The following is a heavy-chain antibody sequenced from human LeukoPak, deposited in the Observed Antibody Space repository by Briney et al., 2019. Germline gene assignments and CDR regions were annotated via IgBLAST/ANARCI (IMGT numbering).Heavy chain of an antibody. J-gene: IGHJ4*02. D-gene: IGHD1-26*01. CDR3: ARDRGWELRWFELDY. V-gene: IGHV1-18*01. CDR1: GYTFTSYG. CDR2: ISAYNGNT. Sequence: ASVKVSCKASGYTFTSYGISWVRQAPGQGLEWMGWISAYNGNTNYAQKLQGRVTMTTDTSTSTAYMELRSLRSEDTAVYYCARDRGWELRWFELDYWGQGILVTVSS.